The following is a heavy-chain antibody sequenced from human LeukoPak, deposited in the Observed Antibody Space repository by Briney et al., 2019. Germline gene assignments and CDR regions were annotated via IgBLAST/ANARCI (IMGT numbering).Heavy chain of an antibody. J-gene: IGHJ5*02. D-gene: IGHD3-22*01. CDR3: ARYRGDYDSSGYYLFDP. Sequence: PSDPLSLTCTVWGCSFRSTTYHCPWIRQPPGKGLEWIGTIYYSGSTYYNPSLKSRVTISVDTSENQLSLKLRSASAADTDIYYCARYRGDYDSSGYYLFDPWSQGTLVTVSS. CDR1: GCSFRSTTYH. V-gene: IGHV4-39*01. CDR2: IYYSGST.